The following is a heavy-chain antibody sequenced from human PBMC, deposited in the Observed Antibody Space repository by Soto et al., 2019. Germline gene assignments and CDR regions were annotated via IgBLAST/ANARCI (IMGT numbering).Heavy chain of an antibody. CDR1: GYTFTSYA. Sequence: ASVKVSCKASGYTFTSYAMHWVRQAPGQRLEWMGWINAGNGNTKYSQKFQGRVTITRDTSASTAYMELSSLRSEDTAVYYCARDGPHYGDSEVFDYWGQGTLVTVSS. CDR3: ARDGPHYGDSEVFDY. CDR2: INAGNGNT. D-gene: IGHD4-17*01. J-gene: IGHJ4*02. V-gene: IGHV1-3*01.